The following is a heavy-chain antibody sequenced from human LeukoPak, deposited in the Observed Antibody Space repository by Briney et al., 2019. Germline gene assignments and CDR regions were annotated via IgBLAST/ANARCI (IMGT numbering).Heavy chain of an antibody. D-gene: IGHD3-3*01. CDR2: MSPNSGSA. Sequence: ASVTVSCTASGYSFNIYDINWVRQAPGQGLEWMGWMSPNSGSATYAHTFEGRVTMTRNISITTTYMELSSLRSEDTAVYYCARVTHYDFWSGYHYLDVWGKGTTVTVSS. CDR3: ARVTHYDFWSGYHYLDV. CDR1: GYSFNIYD. V-gene: IGHV1-8*01. J-gene: IGHJ6*03.